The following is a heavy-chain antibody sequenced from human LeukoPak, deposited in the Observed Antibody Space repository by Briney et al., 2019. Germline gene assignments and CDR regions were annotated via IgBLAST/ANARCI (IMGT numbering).Heavy chain of an antibody. CDR2: ISSSGGST. CDR1: GFTFSSYA. CDR3: AKPMATIKSIDY. D-gene: IGHD5-24*01. Sequence: PGGSLRLSCAASGFTFSSYAMSWVRQAPGKGLEWVSAISSSGGSTYYADSVKGRFTISRDNSKNTLYLQMNSLRAEDTAVYFCAKPMATIKSIDYWGQGTLVTVSS. V-gene: IGHV3-23*01. J-gene: IGHJ4*02.